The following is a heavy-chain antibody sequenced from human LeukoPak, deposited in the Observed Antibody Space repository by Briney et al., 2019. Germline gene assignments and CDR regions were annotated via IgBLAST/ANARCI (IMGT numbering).Heavy chain of an antibody. CDR3: ARQMATKGERAFDV. J-gene: IGHJ3*01. V-gene: IGHV4-38-2*02. CDR2: IRHDGHT. D-gene: IGHD5-12*01. CDR1: GYFSTSYY. Sequence: SETLSLTCTVSGYFSTSYYWGWIRQPPGKGLEWIASIRHDGHTYYNVSVRSQVTISIDMSRNQFSLTLNSLTAADTAVYYCARQMATKGERAFDVWGQGTMVTVSS.